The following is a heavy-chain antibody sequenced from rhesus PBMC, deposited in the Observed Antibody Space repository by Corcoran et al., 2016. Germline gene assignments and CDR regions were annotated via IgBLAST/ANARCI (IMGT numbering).Heavy chain of an antibody. D-gene: IGHD4-17*01. CDR1: GFTFSSYG. CDR2: SSNGGGST. V-gene: IGHV3S5*01. CDR3: AKGGNCNYFDD. J-gene: IGHJ4*01. Sequence: EVQLVASGGGLVQPGGSLRLSCPASGFTFSSYGMSWVRQAPGKGLEWVAYSSNGGGSTDYADSVNGRFTITRDNSKNTLSLQMNSLRVEDTAVYHCAKGGNCNYFDDWGQGVLVTVSS.